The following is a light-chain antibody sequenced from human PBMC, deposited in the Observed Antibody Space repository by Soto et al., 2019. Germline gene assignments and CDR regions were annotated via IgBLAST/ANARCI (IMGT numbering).Light chain of an antibody. CDR1: QSVNRD. Sequence: EIVLTQSPDTLSFSPGARATLSCRASQSVNRDLAWYQQTPGQAHSLLIYAASFRATGIPARFSGSGSGKDFTLTISRLEPEDFAVYYCQQYGSSGTFGQGTKVDIK. J-gene: IGKJ1*01. CDR2: AAS. CDR3: QQYGSSGT. V-gene: IGKV3-20*01.